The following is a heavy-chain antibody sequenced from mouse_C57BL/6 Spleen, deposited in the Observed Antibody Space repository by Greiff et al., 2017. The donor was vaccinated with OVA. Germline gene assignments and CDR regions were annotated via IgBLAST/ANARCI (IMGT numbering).Heavy chain of an antibody. D-gene: IGHD1-1*01. Sequence: EVKLVESGAELVKPGASVKLSCTASGFNIKDYYMHWVKQRTEQGLEWIGRIDPEDGETKYAPKFQGKATITADTSSNTAYLQLSSLTSEDTAVYYCAFITTVVARYFDVWGTGTTVTVSS. CDR2: IDPEDGET. CDR1: GFNIKDYY. CDR3: AFITTVVARYFDV. J-gene: IGHJ1*03. V-gene: IGHV14-2*01.